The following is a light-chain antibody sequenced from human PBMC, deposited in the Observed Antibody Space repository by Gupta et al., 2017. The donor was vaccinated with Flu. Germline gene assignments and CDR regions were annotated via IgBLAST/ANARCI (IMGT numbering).Light chain of an antibody. V-gene: IGKV1-33*01. CDR3: LQYYYRPPRT. CDR2: DAS. CDR1: EDINNY. Sequence: DIQMTQSPSSLSASVGDRVTITCQASEDINNYLNWYQQKPGKAPKLLIYDASHLETGVPSMFSGSASGTDFTFTISSLQPEDFATYYCLQYYYRPPRTFGGGTKVEIK. J-gene: IGKJ4*01.